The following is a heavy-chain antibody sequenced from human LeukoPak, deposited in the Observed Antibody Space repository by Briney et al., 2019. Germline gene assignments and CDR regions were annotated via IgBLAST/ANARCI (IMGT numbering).Heavy chain of an antibody. D-gene: IGHD4-23*01. CDR3: ANAGNLFRSLNY. Sequence: PGGSLRLSCAASGFTFSSYSMNWVRQAPGKGLEWVAVISYDGSNKYYADSVKGRFTISRDNAKNSLYLQMNSLRAEDTAVYYCANAGNLFRSLNYWGPGTLVTVSS. CDR1: GFTFSSYS. CDR2: ISYDGSNK. J-gene: IGHJ4*02. V-gene: IGHV3-30*18.